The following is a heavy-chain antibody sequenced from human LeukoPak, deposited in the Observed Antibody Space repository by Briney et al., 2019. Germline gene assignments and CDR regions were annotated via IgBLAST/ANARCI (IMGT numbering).Heavy chain of an antibody. CDR3: ARHQRGRIAAAGYFDY. CDR1: GGSISSSSYY. D-gene: IGHD6-13*01. Sequence: SETLSLTCTVYGGSISSSSYYWGWIRQPPGKGLEWIGSIYYSGSTYYNPSLKSRVNISVDTSKNQFSLKLSSVTAADTAVYYCARHQRGRIAAAGYFDYWGQGTLVTVSS. J-gene: IGHJ4*02. CDR2: IYYSGST. V-gene: IGHV4-39*01.